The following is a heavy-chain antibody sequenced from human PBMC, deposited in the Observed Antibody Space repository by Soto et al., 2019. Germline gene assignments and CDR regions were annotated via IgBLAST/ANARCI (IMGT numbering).Heavy chain of an antibody. CDR2: IYYSGST. CDR1: GGSISSSSYY. V-gene: IGHV4-39*01. CDR3: ATIPPANNWFGP. J-gene: IGHJ5*02. D-gene: IGHD2-21*01. Sequence: PSETLSLTCTVSGGSISSSSYYWGWIRQPPGKGLEWIGSIYYSGSTYYNPSLKSRVTISVDTSKNQFSLKLSSVTAADTAVYYCATIPPANNWFGPWGQGTLVTVSS.